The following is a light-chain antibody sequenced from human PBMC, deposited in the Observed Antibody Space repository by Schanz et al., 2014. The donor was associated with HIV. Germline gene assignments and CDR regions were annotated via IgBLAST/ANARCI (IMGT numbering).Light chain of an antibody. Sequence: EIMMTQSPVTLSVSPGERATLSCRASQSVNSNLAWYQQKPGQGPRLLIYGASTRVTGTPVRFSGSGSGTDFTLTISSLQSEDFAVYYCQQYGSSFGPGTKVEIK. J-gene: IGKJ3*01. CDR3: QQYGSS. V-gene: IGKV3-15*01. CDR1: QSVNSN. CDR2: GAS.